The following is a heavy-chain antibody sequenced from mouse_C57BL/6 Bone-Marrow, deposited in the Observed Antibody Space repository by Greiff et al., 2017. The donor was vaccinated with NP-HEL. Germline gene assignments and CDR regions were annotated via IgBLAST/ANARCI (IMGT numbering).Heavy chain of an antibody. V-gene: IGHV2-2*01. CDR1: GFSLTSYG. D-gene: IGHD1-1*01. CDR3: AFYGAWFAY. Sequence: VQLQQSGPGLVQPSQSLSITCTVSGFSLTSYGVHWVRQSPGQGLEWLGVIWSGGSTDYNAAFISRLSISKDNSKSQVFFKMNSLQADDTAIYYCAFYGAWFAYWGQGTLVTVSA. J-gene: IGHJ3*01. CDR2: IWSGGST.